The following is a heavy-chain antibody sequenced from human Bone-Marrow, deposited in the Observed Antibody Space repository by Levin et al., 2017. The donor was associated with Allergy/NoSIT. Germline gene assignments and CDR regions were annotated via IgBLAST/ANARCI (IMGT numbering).Heavy chain of an antibody. CDR1: GGSLSGYY. V-gene: IGHV4-34*01. D-gene: IGHD1/OR15-1a*01. J-gene: IGHJ3*02. CDR3: ARRTASDEDAYDI. CDR2: INHGGST. Sequence: SQTLSLTCAVSGGSLSGYYWSWIRQTPGKGLEWLGEINHGGSTNYRPSLRGRLTLSVDTSKDTFSLRLTSISAADTAMYYCARRTASDEDAYDIWGQGTMVIVS.